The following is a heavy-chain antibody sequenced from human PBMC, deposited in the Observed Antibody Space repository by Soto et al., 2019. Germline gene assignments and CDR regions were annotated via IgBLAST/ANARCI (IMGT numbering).Heavy chain of an antibody. CDR3: ARRRRTNWFDP. V-gene: IGHV4-39*01. Sequence: QLQLQESGPGLVKPSETLSLTCTVSGGSISSSSYYWGWIRQPPGKGLEWIGSIYYSGSTYYNPSRNSRVTISVDTSKNQFSLKLSSVTAADTAVYYCARRRRTNWFDPWCQGTLVTVSS. CDR1: GGSISSSSYY. J-gene: IGHJ5*02. CDR2: IYYSGST.